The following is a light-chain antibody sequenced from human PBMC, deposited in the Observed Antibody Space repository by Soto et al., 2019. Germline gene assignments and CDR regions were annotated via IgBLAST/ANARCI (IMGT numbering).Light chain of an antibody. CDR3: QSYDSSRSGAV. V-gene: IGLV1-40*01. Sequence: QSALTQPPSVSGAPGQRVTISCTGSSSNIGAGYDVHWYQQLPGTAPKLLIYGNSNRPSGVPDRFSGSKSGTSASLAITGLQAEDEAEYYCQSYDSSRSGAVFGGGTKLTVL. CDR1: SSNIGAGYD. J-gene: IGLJ2*01. CDR2: GNS.